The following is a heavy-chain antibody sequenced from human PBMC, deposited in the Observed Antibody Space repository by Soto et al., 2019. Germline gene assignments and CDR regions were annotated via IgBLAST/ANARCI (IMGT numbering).Heavy chain of an antibody. V-gene: IGHV5-51*01. D-gene: IGHD2-2*03. J-gene: IGHJ3*02. CDR1: GYSFISYW. Sequence: PGESLKISCKTSGYSFISYWVAWVRQKPGKGLEWMGTFYPGDSTSTYSPSFQGQVTISVDKSISTAYLHLSSLKASDTAMYYCARIIGYCRNNDCSWSLGIWGQRTRGTVSS. CDR2: FYPGDSTS. CDR3: ARIIGYCRNNDCSWSLGI.